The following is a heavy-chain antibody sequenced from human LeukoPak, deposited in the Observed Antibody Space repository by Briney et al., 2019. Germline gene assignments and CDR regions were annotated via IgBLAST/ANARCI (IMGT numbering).Heavy chain of an antibody. CDR1: GFTFSGYT. D-gene: IGHD3-10*01. Sequence: GALRLSCAASGFTFSGYTMNWVRQAPGKGLEWVSSISSSSSYIYYSDSVKGRFTISRDNAKKSLYMQMNSLRAEDTAVYYCVRDESGGSGSYYNWFDPWGKGTLVTVSS. J-gene: IGHJ5*02. CDR3: VRDESGGSGSYYNWFDP. V-gene: IGHV3-21*04. CDR2: ISSSSSYI.